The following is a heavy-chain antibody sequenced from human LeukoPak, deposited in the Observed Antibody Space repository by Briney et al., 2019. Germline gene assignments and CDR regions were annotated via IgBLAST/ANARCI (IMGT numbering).Heavy chain of an antibody. CDR1: GFTVSSNY. D-gene: IGHD3-10*01. CDR3: ARGGIKGLYYFDY. J-gene: IGHJ4*02. CDR2: IYSGGST. V-gene: IGHV3-53*01. Sequence: GGSLRLSCAASGFTVSSNYMSWVRQAPGKGLEWVSVIYSGGSTYYADSVKGRFTISRDNSKNTLYLQMNSLRAEDTAVYYCARGGIKGLYYFDYWGQGTLVTVSS.